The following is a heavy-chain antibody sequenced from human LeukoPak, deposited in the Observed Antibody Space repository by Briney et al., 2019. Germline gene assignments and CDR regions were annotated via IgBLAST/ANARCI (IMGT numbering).Heavy chain of an antibody. CDR3: ANLSEQQLDY. J-gene: IGHJ4*02. CDR2: ISGSGGGT. V-gene: IGHV3-23*01. D-gene: IGHD6-13*01. Sequence: GGSLRLSCAAFGFTFSSYVMTWVRQAPGKGLEWVSAISGSGGGTYYADSVKGRFTISRDNSKNTLYLQMNSLRAEDTAVYYCANLSEQQLDYWGQGTLVTVSS. CDR1: GFTFSSYV.